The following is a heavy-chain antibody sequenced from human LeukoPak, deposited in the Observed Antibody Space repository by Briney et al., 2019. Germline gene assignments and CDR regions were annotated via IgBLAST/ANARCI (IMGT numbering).Heavy chain of an antibody. V-gene: IGHV3-64*01. Sequence: GGSLRLSCAASGFTFSGYAMHWVRQAPGKGLEYVSAITNDGITTYYANSVKGRFTISRDNSKNTLYLQMGSLRAEDMAVYYCARDLGQLVDLINYGMDVWGQGTTVTVSS. D-gene: IGHD6-13*01. J-gene: IGHJ6*02. CDR3: ARDLGQLVDLINYGMDV. CDR1: GFTFSGYA. CDR2: ITNDGITT.